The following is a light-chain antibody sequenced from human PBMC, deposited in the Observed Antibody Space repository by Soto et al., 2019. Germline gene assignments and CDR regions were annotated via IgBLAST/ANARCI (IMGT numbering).Light chain of an antibody. J-gene: IGLJ2*01. Sequence: QSALTQPASVSGSLGQSITISCTGTSSDIGAYNFVSWYQQHPGKAPKLMLYDVNIRPSGVSNRFSGSKSGNTASLTISGLEAEDEADYYCTSWTTSTTMIFGGGTQLTVL. CDR2: DVN. V-gene: IGLV2-14*03. CDR3: TSWTTSTTMI. CDR1: SSDIGAYNF.